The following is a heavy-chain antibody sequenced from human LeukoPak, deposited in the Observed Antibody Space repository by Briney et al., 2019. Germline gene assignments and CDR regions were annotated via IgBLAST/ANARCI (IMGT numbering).Heavy chain of an antibody. J-gene: IGHJ4*02. D-gene: IGHD2-21*02. CDR2: IYHSGST. V-gene: IGHV4-38-2*01. Sequence: SETLSLTCAVYGGSVSGYYWGWIRQPPGKGLEWIGSIYHSGSTYYNPSLKSRVTISVDTSKNQFSLKLSSVTAADTAVYYCARVAAYCGGDCYSGFDYWGQGTLVTVSS. CDR3: ARVAAYCGGDCYSGFDY. CDR1: GGSVSGYY.